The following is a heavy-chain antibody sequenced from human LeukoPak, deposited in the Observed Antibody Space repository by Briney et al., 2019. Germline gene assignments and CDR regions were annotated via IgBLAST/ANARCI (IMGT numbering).Heavy chain of an antibody. CDR1: GYTFSSYG. CDR3: ARFSMITFGGVIPDPLSY. Sequence: GASVKVSCKASGYTFSSYGFSWVRQAPGQGLEWMGWINAYNGNTNYAQKLQGRVTMTTDTSTSTAYMELRSLRSDDTAVYYCARFSMITFGGVIPDPLSYWGQGTLVTVSS. CDR2: INAYNGNT. V-gene: IGHV1-18*01. D-gene: IGHD3-16*01. J-gene: IGHJ4*02.